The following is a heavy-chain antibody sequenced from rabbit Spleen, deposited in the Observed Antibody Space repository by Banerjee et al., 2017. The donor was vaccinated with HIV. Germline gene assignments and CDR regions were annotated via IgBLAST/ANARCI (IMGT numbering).Heavy chain of an antibody. D-gene: IGHD8-1*01. CDR2: AYAGSSGSA. CDR3: ARDVGTSFSTYGMNL. V-gene: IGHV1S40*01. J-gene: IGHJ6*01. Sequence: QPLQESGGGLVKTGASLPLTCKASGFDFSSGDDMSWVRQAPGKGLEWVACAYAGSSGSAYSATWAKGRFTISKSSSTTVTLQMPSLTAADTATYFCARDVGTSFSTYGMNLWGPGTLVTVS. CDR1: GFDFSSGDD.